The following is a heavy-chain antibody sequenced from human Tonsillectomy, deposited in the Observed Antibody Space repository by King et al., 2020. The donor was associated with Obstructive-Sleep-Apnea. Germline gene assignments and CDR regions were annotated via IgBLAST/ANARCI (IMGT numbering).Heavy chain of an antibody. V-gene: IGHV1-2*02. CDR3: ARGGARDGYNFSAPLGY. J-gene: IGHJ4*02. CDR2: VNPNIGGT. D-gene: IGHD5-24*01. CDR1: VYTFIGYY. Sequence: QLVQSGAEVKKPGASVKISCKASVYTFIGYYIHWGRHAPGQVLEGMGWVNPNIGGTTYAQKFKGRVTMTRATSISTAYRELSRLRSDDTAMIYCARGGARDGYNFSAPLGYWGQGTLVTVSS.